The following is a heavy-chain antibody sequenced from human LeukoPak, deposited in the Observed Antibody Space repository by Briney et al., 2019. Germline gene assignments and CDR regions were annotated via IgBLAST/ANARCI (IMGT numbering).Heavy chain of an antibody. Sequence: GGSLRLSCAASGFTVSSNYMSWVRQAPGKGLEWVSVIYSGGSTYYADSVKVRFTISRDNSKNTLYLQMNSLRAEDTAVYYCARRDGYNYGFFDYWGQGTLVTVSS. J-gene: IGHJ4*02. V-gene: IGHV3-53*01. CDR1: GFTVSSNY. CDR3: ARRDGYNYGFFDY. CDR2: IYSGGST. D-gene: IGHD5-24*01.